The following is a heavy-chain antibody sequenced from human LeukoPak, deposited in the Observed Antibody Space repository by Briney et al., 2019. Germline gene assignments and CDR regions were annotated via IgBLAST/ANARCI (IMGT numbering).Heavy chain of an antibody. CDR3: ARGGSITMIVVVYYFDY. V-gene: IGHV4-34*01. Sequence: SETLSVTCAVYGGSFSGYYWSWIRQPPGKGLEWIGEINHSGSTNYNPSLKSRVTISVDTSKNQFSLKLSSVTAADTAVYYCARGGSITMIVVVYYFDYWGQGTLVTVSS. J-gene: IGHJ4*02. D-gene: IGHD3-22*01. CDR2: INHSGST. CDR1: GGSFSGYY.